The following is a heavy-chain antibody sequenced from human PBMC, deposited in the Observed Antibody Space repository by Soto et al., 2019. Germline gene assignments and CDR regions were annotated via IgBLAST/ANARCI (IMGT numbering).Heavy chain of an antibody. D-gene: IGHD2-2*01. CDR2: IIPISGTA. CDR1: GGTFSSYA. Sequence: QVQLVQSGAEVKKPGSSVKVSCKASGGTFSSYAISWVRQAPGQGLEWMGGIIPISGTANYAQKFQGRVTITADESTSTAYMKLSSLRSEETAVYYCARSQGSSTSLEIYYYYYYGMDVWGQGTTVTVSS. CDR3: ARSQGSSTSLEIYYYYYYGMDV. J-gene: IGHJ6*02. V-gene: IGHV1-69*01.